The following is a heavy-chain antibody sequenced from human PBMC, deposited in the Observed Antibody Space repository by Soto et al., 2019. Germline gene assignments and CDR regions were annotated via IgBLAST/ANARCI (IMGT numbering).Heavy chain of an antibody. Sequence: QVQLVESGGGVVQPGRSLRLSCAASGFTFSSYGMHWVRQAPGKGLEWVAVISYDGSNKYYADSVKGRFTISRDNSKNTLYLQMNSLRAEDTAVYYCATDPRQWLVNGLDYWGQGTLVTVSS. V-gene: IGHV3-30*03. D-gene: IGHD6-19*01. J-gene: IGHJ4*02. CDR1: GFTFSSYG. CDR3: ATDPRQWLVNGLDY. CDR2: ISYDGSNK.